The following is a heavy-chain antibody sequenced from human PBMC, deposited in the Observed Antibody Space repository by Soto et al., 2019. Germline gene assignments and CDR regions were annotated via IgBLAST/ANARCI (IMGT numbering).Heavy chain of an antibody. J-gene: IGHJ3*02. CDR1: GGSISSYY. V-gene: IGHV4-59*08. Sequence: SETLSLTCTVSGGSISSYYWSWIRQPPGKGLEWIGYIYYSGSTNYNPSLKSRVTISVDTSKNQFSLKLSSVTAADTAVYYCARHLSDDYGDYGRTRRLGDAFDIWGQGTMVTVSS. D-gene: IGHD4-17*01. CDR3: ARHLSDDYGDYGRTRRLGDAFDI. CDR2: IYYSGST.